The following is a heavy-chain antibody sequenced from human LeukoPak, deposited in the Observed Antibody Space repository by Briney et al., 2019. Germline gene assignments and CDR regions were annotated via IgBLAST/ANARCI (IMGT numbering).Heavy chain of an antibody. CDR2: INPNSGDT. V-gene: IGHV1-2*02. CDR1: GYTFTGYY. J-gene: IGHJ5*02. CDR3: AGAEYSSGCLWFDP. Sequence: GASVKVSCKASGYTFTGYYIHWVRQAPGQGLEWMGWINPNSGDTNYAQKFPGRVTMTRDTSISTAYMELSNLKSDDTAVYFCAGAEYSSGCLWFDPWGQGTLVTVSS. D-gene: IGHD6-25*01.